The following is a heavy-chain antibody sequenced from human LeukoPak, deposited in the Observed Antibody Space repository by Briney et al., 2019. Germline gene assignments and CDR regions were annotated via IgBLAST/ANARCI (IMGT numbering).Heavy chain of an antibody. CDR3: AVGGNYLTSAFDY. D-gene: IGHD4-11*01. V-gene: IGHV4-59*01. CDR2: IYYSGST. Sequence: PSETLSLTCTVSGGSISSYYWSWIRQPPGKGLEWNGYIYYSGSTNYNPSLKSRVTISVDTSKNQFSLKLSSVTAADTAVYYCAVGGNYLTSAFDYWGQGILVTVSS. CDR1: GGSISSYY. J-gene: IGHJ4*02.